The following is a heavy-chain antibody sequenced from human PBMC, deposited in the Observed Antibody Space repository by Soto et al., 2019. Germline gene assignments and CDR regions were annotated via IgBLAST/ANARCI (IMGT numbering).Heavy chain of an antibody. CDR2: ISAYNGNT. CDR3: AREDYSNYYYGMDV. V-gene: IGHV1-18*01. CDR1: GYTFTSYG. J-gene: IGHJ6*02. D-gene: IGHD4-4*01. Sequence: GASVKVSCKASGYTFTSYGISWVRQAPGQGLEWMGWISAYNGNTNYAQKLQGRVTMTTDTSTSTAYMELRSLRSDDTAVYYCAREDYSNYYYGMDVWGQGTTVTVSS.